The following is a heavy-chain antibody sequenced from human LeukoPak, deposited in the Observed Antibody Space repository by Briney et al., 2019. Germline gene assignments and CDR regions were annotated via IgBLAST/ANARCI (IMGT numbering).Heavy chain of an antibody. D-gene: IGHD6-13*01. V-gene: IGHV3-11*01. CDR1: GFTFSTSW. CDR2: ISSSGSTI. CDR3: ARGLSYSSSWCWFDP. Sequence: GGSLRLSCAASGFTFSTSWMTWIRQAPGKGLEWVSYISSSGSTIYYADSVKGRFTISRDNAKNSLYLQMNSLRAEDTAVYYCARGLSYSSSWCWFDPWGQGTLVTVSS. J-gene: IGHJ5*02.